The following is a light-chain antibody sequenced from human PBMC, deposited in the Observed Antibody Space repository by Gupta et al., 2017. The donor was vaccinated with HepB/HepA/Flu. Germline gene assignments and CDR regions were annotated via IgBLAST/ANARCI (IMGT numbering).Light chain of an antibody. CDR2: EVD. Sequence: QSALAQPASVSGSPGQSITISCTGTSTDVGNYHLVSWYQQYPGKAPKLIIFEVDKRPSGVSDRFSGSKSGNTASLTISGLQAEDEADYYCCSFAYSTPFLLGTGTKVTVL. CDR3: CSFAYSTPFL. CDR1: STDVGNYHL. J-gene: IGLJ1*01. V-gene: IGLV2-23*02.